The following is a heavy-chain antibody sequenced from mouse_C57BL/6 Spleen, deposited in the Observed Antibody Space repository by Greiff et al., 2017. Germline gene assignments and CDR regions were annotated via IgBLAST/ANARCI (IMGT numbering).Heavy chain of an antibody. J-gene: IGHJ2*01. CDR2: LNPSSGYT. V-gene: IGHV1-7*01. CDR3: AVLGLLKFDY. Sequence: QVQLQQSGAELAKPGASVKLSCKASGYTFTSYWMHWVKQRPGQGLEWIGYLNPSSGYTKYNQKFKAKATLTADKSSSTAYMQLSSLTYEDSAVYYCAVLGLLKFDYWGQGTTLTVSS. D-gene: IGHD2-10*01. CDR1: GYTFTSYW.